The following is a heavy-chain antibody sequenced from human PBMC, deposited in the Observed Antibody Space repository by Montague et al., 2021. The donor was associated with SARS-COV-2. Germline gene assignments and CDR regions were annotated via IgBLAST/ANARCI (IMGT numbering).Heavy chain of an antibody. CDR2: IYYSGST. V-gene: IGHV4-59*01. D-gene: IGHD6-19*01. CDR1: GGFISSYY. Sequence: SETLSLTCTVSGGFISSYYWSWIRQPPGKGLEWIGYIYYSGSTNYNPYLQSRVTISVDTSKNKFSLKLSSVTAADTAVYYCASASVARKVLDYWGQGTLVTVSS. J-gene: IGHJ4*02. CDR3: ASASVARKVLDY.